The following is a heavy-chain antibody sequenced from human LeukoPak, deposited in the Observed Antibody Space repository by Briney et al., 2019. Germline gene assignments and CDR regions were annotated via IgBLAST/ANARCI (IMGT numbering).Heavy chain of an antibody. CDR3: AKARTPYNSGFDY. Sequence: GGSLRLSCAASGFTSTDYAMGWVRQAPGQGLEWASTISASGSTTYYADSVRGRFTISRDNSKNTLSLQMSSLRAEDTAVYYCAKARTPYNSGFDYWGQGTLVAVSS. J-gene: IGHJ4*02. V-gene: IGHV3-23*01. D-gene: IGHD6-19*01. CDR2: ISASGSTT. CDR1: GFTSTDYA.